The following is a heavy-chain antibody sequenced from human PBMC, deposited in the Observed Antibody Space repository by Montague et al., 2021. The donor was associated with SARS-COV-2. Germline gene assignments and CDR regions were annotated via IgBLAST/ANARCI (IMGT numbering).Heavy chain of an antibody. CDR1: GGSITNNIDY. CDR3: TREGYQVLWSDYYYYGMDV. Sequence: SETLSLTCTVSGGSITNNIDYWAWIRQPPGKGLEWIGSIYYTGNTYYNPSLKSRVTISVDTSKNQFSLTLSSVTAADTAVYYCTREGYQVLWSDYYYYGMDVWGQGTTVTVSS. J-gene: IGHJ6*02. V-gene: IGHV4-39*07. CDR2: IYYTGNT. D-gene: IGHD2-2*01.